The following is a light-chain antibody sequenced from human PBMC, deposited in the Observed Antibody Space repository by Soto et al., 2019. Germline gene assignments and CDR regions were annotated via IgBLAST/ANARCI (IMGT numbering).Light chain of an antibody. CDR1: QSVSSSY. CDR3: QQYGSSPQRT. V-gene: IGKV3-20*01. J-gene: IGKJ1*01. CDR2: GAS. Sequence: EIVLTQSPGTLSLSPGERATLSCRASQSVSSSYLAWYQQKPGQAPRLLIYGASSRATGIPDRFSGSGSGTDVSLIISRLEPEDFAVYYCQQYGSSPQRTFGQGTKVEIE.